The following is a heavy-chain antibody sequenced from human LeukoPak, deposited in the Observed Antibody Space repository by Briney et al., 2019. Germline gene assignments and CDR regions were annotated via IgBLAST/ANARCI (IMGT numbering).Heavy chain of an antibody. V-gene: IGHV4-4*02. CDR1: GGSISSTNW. D-gene: IGHD6-13*01. Sequence: PSETLSLTCAVSGGSISSTNWWSWVRQPPGKGLEWIGEIYRSGTTNYKPSLKSRVTISLDKSRNHFSLKLTSVTAADTAVYYCARVYYSSSYDYWYFDLWGRGTLVTVSS. J-gene: IGHJ2*01. CDR2: IYRSGTT. CDR3: ARVYYSSSYDYWYFDL.